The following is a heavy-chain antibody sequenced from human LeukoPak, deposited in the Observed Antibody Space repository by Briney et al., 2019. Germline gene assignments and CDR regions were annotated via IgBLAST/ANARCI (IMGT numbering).Heavy chain of an antibody. CDR2: ISSSSSYI. CDR3: ARRGDSSGYHLDY. Sequence: GGSPRLSCAASGFTFSSYSMNWVRQAPGKGLEWVSSISSSSSYIYYADSVKGRFTISRDNAKNSLYLQMNSLRAEDTAVYYCARRGDSSGYHLDYWGQGTLVTVSS. D-gene: IGHD3-22*01. V-gene: IGHV3-21*01. CDR1: GFTFSSYS. J-gene: IGHJ4*02.